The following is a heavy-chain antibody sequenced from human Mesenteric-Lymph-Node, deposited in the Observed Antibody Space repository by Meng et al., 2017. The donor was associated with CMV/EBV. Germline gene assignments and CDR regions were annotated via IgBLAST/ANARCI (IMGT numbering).Heavy chain of an antibody. CDR2: IIPILGMT. CDR3: ARVPYDFWSGYQWGGDAFDI. CDR1: GGTFSNYT. V-gene: IGHV1-69*16. Sequence: SVKVSCKPSGGTFSNYTISWVRQAPGQGLEWMGGIIPILGMTNYAQKFQGRVTITTDESTSTAYMELSSLRSEDTAVYYCARVPYDFWSGYQWGGDAFDIWGQGTMVTVSS. J-gene: IGHJ3*02. D-gene: IGHD3-3*01.